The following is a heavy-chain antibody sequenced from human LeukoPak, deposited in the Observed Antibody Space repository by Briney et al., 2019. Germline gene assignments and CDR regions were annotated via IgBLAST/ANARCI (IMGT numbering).Heavy chain of an antibody. D-gene: IGHD4-17*01. Sequence: SETLSLTCGVSGGSISNSNWWSWVRQPPGKGLEWIGEIYHSGSTNCNPSLKSRVTISVDKSKNQFSLKLTSVTAADTAVYYCARVPVTTGAFGIWGQGTMVTVSS. CDR3: ARVPVTTGAFGI. J-gene: IGHJ3*02. CDR1: GGSISNSNW. V-gene: IGHV4-4*02. CDR2: IYHSGST.